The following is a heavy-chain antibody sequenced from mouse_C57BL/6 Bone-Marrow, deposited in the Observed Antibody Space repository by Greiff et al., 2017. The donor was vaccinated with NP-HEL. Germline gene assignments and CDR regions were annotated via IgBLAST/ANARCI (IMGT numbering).Heavy chain of an antibody. V-gene: IGHV1-81*01. CDR3: AYYGSDTYYDMDY. D-gene: IGHD1-1*01. Sequence: VQLVESGAELARPGASVKLSCKASGYTFTSYGISWVKQRTGQGLEWIGEIYPRSGNTYYNEKFKGKATLAADKSSSTAYMELRSLTSEDSAVYFYAYYGSDTYYDMDYWGQGTSVTVSS. J-gene: IGHJ4*01. CDR2: IYPRSGNT. CDR1: GYTFTSYG.